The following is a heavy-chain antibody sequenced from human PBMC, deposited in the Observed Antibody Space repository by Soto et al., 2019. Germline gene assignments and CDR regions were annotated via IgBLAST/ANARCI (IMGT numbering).Heavy chain of an antibody. D-gene: IGHD2-2*02. CDR2: FDPEDGET. V-gene: IGHV1-24*01. J-gene: IGHJ5*02. CDR3: ATDPVVVPAAIKWFDP. CDR1: GYTLTELS. Sequence: VASVKVSCKVSGYTLTELSMHWVRQAPGKGLEWMGGFDPEDGETIYAQKFQGRVTMTEDTSTDTAYMELSSLRSEDTAVYYCATDPVVVPAAIKWFDPWCQGPLVIGSS.